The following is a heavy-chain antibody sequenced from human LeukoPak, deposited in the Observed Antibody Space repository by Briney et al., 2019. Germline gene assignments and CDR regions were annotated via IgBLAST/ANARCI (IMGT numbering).Heavy chain of an antibody. J-gene: IGHJ4*02. Sequence: SETLSLTCTVSGGSISTSSYYWGWIRQSPGKELEWIGSIYYSGSTNYNPSLKSRVTMSVDTSKNQFSLHLTSVTAEDTAVYYCARQQIYVDRAMVDYFDYWGQGTLVTVSS. CDR1: GGSISTSSYY. D-gene: IGHD5-18*01. V-gene: IGHV4-39*07. CDR2: IYYSGST. CDR3: ARQQIYVDRAMVDYFDY.